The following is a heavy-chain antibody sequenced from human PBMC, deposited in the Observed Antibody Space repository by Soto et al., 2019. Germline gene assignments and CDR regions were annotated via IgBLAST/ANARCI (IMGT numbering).Heavy chain of an antibody. CDR2: IDPSDSYT. CDR1: GYSFTSYW. V-gene: IGHV5-10-1*01. CDR3: ATYPFMVRGVIKPFDP. D-gene: IGHD3-10*01. Sequence: GESLKISCKGSGYSFTSYWISWVRQMPGKGLEWMGRIDPSDSYTNYSPSFQGHVTISADKSISTAYLQWSSLKASDTAMYYCATYPFMVRGVIKPFDPWGQGTLVTVSS. J-gene: IGHJ5*02.